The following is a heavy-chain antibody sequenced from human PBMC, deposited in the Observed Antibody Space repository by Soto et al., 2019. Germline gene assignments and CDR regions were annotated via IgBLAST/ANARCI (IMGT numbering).Heavy chain of an antibody. CDR3: XXXXXXXXXXXXXXXXXTXGFDI. V-gene: IGHV3-23*01. CDR1: GFTFSSYA. Sequence: EVQLLESGGGLMQPGGSLRLSCAASGFTFSSYAMSWVRQAPGKGLEWVSGISANSGTTFYADSVKGRFTISRDNSKKMXXXQXXXLRXXXXATYYCXXXXXXXXXXXXXXXXXTXGFDIWGQGTLVTVS. CDR2: ISANSGTT. J-gene: IGHJ3*02.